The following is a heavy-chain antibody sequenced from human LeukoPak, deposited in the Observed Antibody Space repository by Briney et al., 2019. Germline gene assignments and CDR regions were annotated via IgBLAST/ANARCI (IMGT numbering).Heavy chain of an antibody. CDR2: ISAYNGNT. CDR1: GYTFTSYG. V-gene: IGHV1-18*01. Sequence: ASVKVSCKASGYTFTSYGISWVRQAPGQGLEWMGWISAYNGNTNYAQKLQGRVTMTTDASTSTAYMELRSLRSDDTAVYYCAVGAEREGSAGSFDYWGQGTLVTVSS. J-gene: IGHJ4*02. D-gene: IGHD1-26*01. CDR3: AVGAEREGSAGSFDY.